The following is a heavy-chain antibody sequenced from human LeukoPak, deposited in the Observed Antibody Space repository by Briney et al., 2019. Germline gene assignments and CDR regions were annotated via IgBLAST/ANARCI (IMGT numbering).Heavy chain of an antibody. CDR1: GGSISSYY. J-gene: IGHJ4*02. D-gene: IGHD2/OR15-2a*01. V-gene: IGHV4-59*08. CDR3: AGHHPRNTVDF. CDR2: DIGSI. Sequence: SETLSLTCTVSGGSISSYYWSWIRQPPGKGLEWIAYDIGSINYNPSLKSRVTISLDTSKNQFSLRLSSVTAADTAVYYCAGHHPRNTVDFWGQGTLVTVSS.